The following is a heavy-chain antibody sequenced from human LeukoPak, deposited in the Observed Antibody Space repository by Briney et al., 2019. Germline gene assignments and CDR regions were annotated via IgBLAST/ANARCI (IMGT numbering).Heavy chain of an antibody. D-gene: IGHD4-17*01. V-gene: IGHV5-10-1*01. Sequence: GESLRISCKGSGYSFTSYWISWVRPRPGKGLEGLGRFDPSDSYTNYSPSFQGHVTISADKSNSHAYMQWSSLKASDTAMYYCASGHYGDYGDYWGQGTLVTVSS. CDR1: GYSFTSYW. CDR3: ASGHYGDYGDY. CDR2: FDPSDSYT. J-gene: IGHJ4*02.